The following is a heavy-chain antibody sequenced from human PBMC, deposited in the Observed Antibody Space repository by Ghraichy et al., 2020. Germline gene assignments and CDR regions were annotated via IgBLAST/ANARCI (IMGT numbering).Heavy chain of an antibody. CDR1: GFTFSSYE. D-gene: IGHD6-19*01. Sequence: SCTASGFTFSSYEMNWVRQAPGKGLEWVSYISSSGSTIYYADSVKGRFTISRDSAKNSLYLQMNSLRVEDTALYYCARGAVASLWGQGTLVTVSS. V-gene: IGHV3-48*03. CDR3: ARGAVASL. CDR2: ISSSGSTI. J-gene: IGHJ4*02.